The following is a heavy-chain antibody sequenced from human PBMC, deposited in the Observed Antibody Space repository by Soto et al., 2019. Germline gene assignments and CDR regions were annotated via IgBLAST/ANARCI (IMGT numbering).Heavy chain of an antibody. J-gene: IGHJ4*02. CDR1: GGPIRTYY. CDR3: ARSTGYGDSYFDY. CDR2: MYYGGST. Sequence: PSETLSLTCTVSGGPIRTYYWNWIRQPPGKGLEWIGYMYYGGSTNYNPSLKSRVTVSGDTSKNDFSLKLTSVTAADTAVYYCARSTGYGDSYFDYWGRGTLVTVSS. D-gene: IGHD4-17*01. V-gene: IGHV4-59*01.